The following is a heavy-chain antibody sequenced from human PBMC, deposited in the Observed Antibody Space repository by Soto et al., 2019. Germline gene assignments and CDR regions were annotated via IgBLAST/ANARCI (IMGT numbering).Heavy chain of an antibody. Sequence: SGPTLVNPTQTLTLTCTFSGFSLSTSGVGVGWIRQPPGKALEWLALIYWDDDKRYSPSLKSRLTITKDTSKNQEVLTMTNMDPVDTATYYCARFTYCSGGSCYPPYNWFDPWGQGTLVTVSS. V-gene: IGHV2-5*02. CDR2: IYWDDDK. CDR3: ARFTYCSGGSCYPPYNWFDP. J-gene: IGHJ5*02. CDR1: GFSLSTSGVG. D-gene: IGHD2-15*01.